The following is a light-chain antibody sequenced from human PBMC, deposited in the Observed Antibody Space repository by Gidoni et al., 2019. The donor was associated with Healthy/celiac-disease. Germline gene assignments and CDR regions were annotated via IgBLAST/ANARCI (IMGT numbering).Light chain of an antibody. Sequence: SYELPQPPSVSVSPGQTASNTCSGDKLGDKYACWYQQTPGQSPVLVIYQDSKRPSGIPERFSGSNSGNTATLTISGTQAMDEADYYCQAWESSTVVFGGGTKLTVL. CDR1: KLGDKY. CDR3: QAWESSTVV. CDR2: QDS. V-gene: IGLV3-1*01. J-gene: IGLJ2*01.